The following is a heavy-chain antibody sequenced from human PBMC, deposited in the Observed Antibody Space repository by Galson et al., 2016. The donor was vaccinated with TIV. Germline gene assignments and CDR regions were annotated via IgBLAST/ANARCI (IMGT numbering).Heavy chain of an antibody. CDR2: ISWSGETN. V-gene: IGHV3-9*01. J-gene: IGHJ3*02. CDR3: AKDISNWVGDSYGFNTFDI. CDR1: GFTFDDYA. Sequence: SLRLSCAASGFTFDDYAMHWVRQAPGKGLEWVSSISWSGETNAYGESVKGQFTISRDNAKNSLNLQMNSLKPEDTALYYCAKDISNWVGDSYGFNTFDIWGQGTMVTVSS. D-gene: IGHD5-18*01.